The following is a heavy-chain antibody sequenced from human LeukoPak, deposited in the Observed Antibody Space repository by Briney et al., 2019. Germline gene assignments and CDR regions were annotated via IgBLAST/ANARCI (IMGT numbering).Heavy chain of an antibody. CDR1: GFTFSSSL. CDR3: ASGRVTAVY. V-gene: IGHV3-7*03. CDR2: VNQDGGEK. D-gene: IGHD2-21*02. Sequence: GGSLRLSCAASGFTFSSSLMTWVRQAPGKGLEWVASVNQDGGEKNYVDSVKGRFTISRDNAKNSLYLQVNSLRTEDTAVYYCASGRVTAVYWGQGTLVTVSS. J-gene: IGHJ4*02.